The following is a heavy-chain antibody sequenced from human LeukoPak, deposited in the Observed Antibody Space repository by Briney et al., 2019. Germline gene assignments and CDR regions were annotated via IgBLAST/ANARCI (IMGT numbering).Heavy chain of an antibody. V-gene: IGHV1-8*01. CDR2: MNPNSGNT. Sequence: ASVKVSCKASGYTFTRYDINWVRQATGQGLEWMGWMNPNSGNTGYAQKFQGRVTMTRNTSISTAYMELSSLRSEDTAVYYCARDESYYYYMDVWGKGTTVTVSS. J-gene: IGHJ6*03. CDR1: GYTFTRYD. CDR3: ARDESYYYYMDV.